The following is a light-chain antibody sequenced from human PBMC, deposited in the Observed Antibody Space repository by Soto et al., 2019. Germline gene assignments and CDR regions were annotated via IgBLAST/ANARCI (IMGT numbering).Light chain of an antibody. CDR1: QGISTF. CDR2: AAS. Sequence: DIQLTQSPSFLSASVGDRVTITCRASQGISTFLAWYQLKPGKAPKLLIYAASTLQSGVPSRFSGSGSGTEFTLTISSLQPEDFATYYCQKLNSYPITFGQGTRLEIK. V-gene: IGKV1-9*01. CDR3: QKLNSYPIT. J-gene: IGKJ5*01.